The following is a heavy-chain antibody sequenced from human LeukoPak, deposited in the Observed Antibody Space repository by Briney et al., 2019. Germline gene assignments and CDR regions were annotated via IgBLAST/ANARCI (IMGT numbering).Heavy chain of an antibody. CDR2: ISSSSNYI. Sequence: GGSLRLSCAASGFTFSSYSMNWVRQAPGKGLEWVSSISSSSNYIYYVDSLKGRFTISRDNAKNSLYLQMNSLRAEDTAVYYCARETYCTSTTCPIGDHFDYWGQGTLVTVSS. J-gene: IGHJ4*02. CDR1: GFTFSSYS. CDR3: ARETYCTSTTCPIGDHFDY. V-gene: IGHV3-21*01. D-gene: IGHD2-2*01.